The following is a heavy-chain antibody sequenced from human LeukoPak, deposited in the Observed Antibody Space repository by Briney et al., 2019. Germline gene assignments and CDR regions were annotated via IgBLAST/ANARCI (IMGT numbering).Heavy chain of an antibody. CDR1: GFTFSSYA. CDR3: ARAYGSGRGNWFDP. CDR2: ISGSGGST. Sequence: PGGSLRLSCAASGFTFSSYAMSWVRQAPGKGLEWVSAISGSGGSTSYADSVKGRFTISRDNAKNTLYLQMNSLRAEDTAVYYCARAYGSGRGNWFDPWGQGTLVTVSS. V-gene: IGHV3-23*01. D-gene: IGHD3-10*01. J-gene: IGHJ5*02.